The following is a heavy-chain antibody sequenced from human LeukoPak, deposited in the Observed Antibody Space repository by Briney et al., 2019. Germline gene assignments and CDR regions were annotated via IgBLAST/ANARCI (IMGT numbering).Heavy chain of an antibody. CDR1: GFTFSSSA. Sequence: SGGSLRLSCAASGFTFSSSAMSWVRQAPGKGLEWVSLISGDGGSTYYADSVEGRFTISRDNSKNSLSLQMNSLRTEDTALYYCAKGGGSRKHYKTPDYWGQGTRVTVSS. J-gene: IGHJ4*02. CDR2: ISGDGGST. D-gene: IGHD3-10*01. V-gene: IGHV3-43*02. CDR3: AKGGGSRKHYKTPDY.